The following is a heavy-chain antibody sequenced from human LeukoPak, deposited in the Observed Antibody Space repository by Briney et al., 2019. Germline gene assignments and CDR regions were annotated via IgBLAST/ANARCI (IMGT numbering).Heavy chain of an antibody. Sequence: ASVKVSCKASGYTFSSYAISWVRQAPGQGLEWMGGIIPMFGTASYAQKFQGRVTITADISTRTGYMELSSLISEDTAVYYCARNLWFGESIDAFDIWGQGTMVTVSS. D-gene: IGHD3-10*01. CDR3: ARNLWFGESIDAFDI. CDR1: GYTFSSYA. J-gene: IGHJ3*02. CDR2: IIPMFGTA. V-gene: IGHV1-69*06.